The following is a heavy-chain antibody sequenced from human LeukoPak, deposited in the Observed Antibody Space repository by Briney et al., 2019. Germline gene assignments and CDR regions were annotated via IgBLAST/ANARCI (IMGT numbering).Heavy chain of an antibody. Sequence: SETLCLTCTASGGSISSYYWSWIRQPPGKGLEWIGYIYYSGSTNYNPSLKSRVTISVDASKNQFSLKLSSVTAADTAVYYCARDQLGMGFDYWGQGTLVTVSS. CDR3: ARDQLGMGFDY. V-gene: IGHV4-59*01. CDR1: GGSISSYY. J-gene: IGHJ4*02. CDR2: IYYSGST. D-gene: IGHD6-13*01.